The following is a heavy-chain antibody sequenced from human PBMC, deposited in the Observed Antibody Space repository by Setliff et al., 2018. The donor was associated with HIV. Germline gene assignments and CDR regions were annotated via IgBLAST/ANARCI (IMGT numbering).Heavy chain of an antibody. V-gene: IGHV7-4-1*02. CDR1: GYTFTSYG. CDR3: ARDRPHLLLDY. D-gene: IGHD6-6*01. Sequence: ASVKVSCKASGYTFTSYGMNWVRQAPGQGLEWMGWINTYTGNPTYAQDFTGRFVFSLDTSVSTAYLQISSLKAEDIAVYYCARDRPHLLLDYWGQGTLVTVSS. J-gene: IGHJ4*02. CDR2: INTYTGNP.